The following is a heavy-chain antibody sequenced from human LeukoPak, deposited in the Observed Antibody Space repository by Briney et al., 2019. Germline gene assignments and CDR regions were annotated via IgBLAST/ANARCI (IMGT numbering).Heavy chain of an antibody. CDR3: ASLDY. Sequence: GGSLRLSCAASGFTFSIYWVHCVRQAPGEGLVWVSSINSDGSSTSYADSVKGRFTISRDNAKNTLYLQMNTLRAEDTAVYYCASLDYWGQGTPVTVSS. J-gene: IGHJ4*02. CDR1: GFTFSIYW. V-gene: IGHV3-74*01. CDR2: INSDGSST.